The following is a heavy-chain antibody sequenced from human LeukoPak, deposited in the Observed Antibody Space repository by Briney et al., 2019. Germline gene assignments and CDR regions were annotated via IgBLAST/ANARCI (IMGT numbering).Heavy chain of an antibody. CDR1: GYTFSDQY. J-gene: IGHJ3*02. Sequence: ASVKVSCKASGYTFSDQYIHWVRQSPGQGLEWMGWINPNSGDTDYAQKFQGRVTMTRDTSISTAYIELTSLRSDDTAVYYCASDSTSSGDAFDIWGQGTLVTVSS. V-gene: IGHV1-2*02. D-gene: IGHD6-6*01. CDR3: ASDSTSSGDAFDI. CDR2: INPNSGDT.